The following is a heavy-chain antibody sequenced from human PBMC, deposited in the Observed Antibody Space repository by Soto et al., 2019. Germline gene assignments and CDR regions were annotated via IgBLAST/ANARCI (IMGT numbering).Heavy chain of an antibody. D-gene: IGHD2-15*01. Sequence: SVKVSCKASGFTFTSSSMQWVRQARGQRLEWIGWIVVGSGNTNYAQKFQERVTITRDTSTSTAYMELSSLRSEDTAVYYCATGYCSGGSCPVSMDVWGKGTTVTVSS. J-gene: IGHJ6*04. CDR2: IVVGSGNT. V-gene: IGHV1-58*02. CDR1: GFTFTSSS. CDR3: ATGYCSGGSCPVSMDV.